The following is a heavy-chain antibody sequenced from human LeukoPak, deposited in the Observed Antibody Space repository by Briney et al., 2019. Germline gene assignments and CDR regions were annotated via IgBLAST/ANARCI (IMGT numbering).Heavy chain of an antibody. CDR1: GFTFSSYA. CDR3: ARGRGEANRNAFDI. D-gene: IGHD1-14*01. CDR2: ISGSGGST. J-gene: IGHJ3*02. Sequence: PGGSLRLSCAASGFTFSSYAMSWVRQAPGKGLEWVSSISGSGGSTYYADSVKGRFTISRDNSKNTLYLQMNSLRAEDTAVYYCARGRGEANRNAFDIWGQGTMVTVSS. V-gene: IGHV3-23*01.